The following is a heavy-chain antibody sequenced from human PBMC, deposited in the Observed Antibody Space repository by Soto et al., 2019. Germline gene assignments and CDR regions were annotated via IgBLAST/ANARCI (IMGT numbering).Heavy chain of an antibody. CDR3: ARDYSYFEI. V-gene: IGHV3-7*01. CDR2: IKPDGSEK. Sequence: GGSLRLSCAASGLTFSTSWMSWVRQAPGKGLEWVANIKPDGSEKYYVDSVEGRFTISRDNAKNSLYLQMNSLRAEDTAVYYCARDYSYFEIWGSGTMVTVSS. CDR1: GLTFSTSW. J-gene: IGHJ2*01. D-gene: IGHD2-15*01.